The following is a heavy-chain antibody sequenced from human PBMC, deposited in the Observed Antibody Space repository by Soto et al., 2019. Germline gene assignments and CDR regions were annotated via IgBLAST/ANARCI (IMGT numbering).Heavy chain of an antibody. D-gene: IGHD3-22*01. CDR1: GFSLSTSGVG. CDR3: AHTARGAXXXSGXYYFDY. J-gene: IGHJ4*02. V-gene: IGHV2-5*02. Sequence: QITLKESGPTLVKPTQTLTLTCTFSGFSLSTSGVGVGWIRQPPGKALEWLALIYWDDDKRYSPSLKSRLTITKDTSKNQVVLTMTNMDPVDTATYYCAHTARGAXXXSGXYYFDYWGQGTLVTVSS. CDR2: IYWDDDK.